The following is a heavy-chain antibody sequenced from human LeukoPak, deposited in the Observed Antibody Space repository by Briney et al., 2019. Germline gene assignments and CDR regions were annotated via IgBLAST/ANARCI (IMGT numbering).Heavy chain of an antibody. CDR2: ISYDGSNK. J-gene: IGHJ4*02. V-gene: IGHV3-30-3*01. D-gene: IGHD6-19*01. CDR1: GFTFSSYA. Sequence: GGSLRLFCAASGFTFSSYAMHWVRQVPGKALEWVAVISYDGSNKYYADSVKGRFTISRDNSKNTLYLQMNSLRAEDTAVYYCARGQWLAPDYWGQGTLVTASS. CDR3: ARGQWLAPDY.